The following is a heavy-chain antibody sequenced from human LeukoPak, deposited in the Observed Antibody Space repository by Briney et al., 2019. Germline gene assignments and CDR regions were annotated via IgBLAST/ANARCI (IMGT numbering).Heavy chain of an antibody. CDR1: GGTFNNYA. D-gene: IGHD1-14*01. CDR3: ARAPAGMDV. V-gene: IGHV1-69*04. J-gene: IGHJ6*02. Sequence: ASVKVSCKASGGTFNNYAITWVRQAPGQGLEWMGRIIPIFVIVNYTQKFQGRVTITADTITNTAYMELSSLRSEDTAVYFCARAPAGMDVWGQGTTVIVSS. CDR2: IIPIFVIV.